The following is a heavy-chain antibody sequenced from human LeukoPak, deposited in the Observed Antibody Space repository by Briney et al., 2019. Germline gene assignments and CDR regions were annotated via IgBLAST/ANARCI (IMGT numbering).Heavy chain of an antibody. J-gene: IGHJ3*02. CDR2: IYYSGDT. CDR3: ARHGAVMAFDI. CDR1: GGSINSASYY. Sequence: PSETLSLTCSVSGGSINSASYYWSWIRQHPGKGLEWIGFIYYSGDTYYNPSLKSRVSISVDTPNNQFSLKLSSVTAADTAVYYCARHGAVMAFDIWGLGTMVTVSS. D-gene: IGHD3-16*01. V-gene: IGHV4-31*03.